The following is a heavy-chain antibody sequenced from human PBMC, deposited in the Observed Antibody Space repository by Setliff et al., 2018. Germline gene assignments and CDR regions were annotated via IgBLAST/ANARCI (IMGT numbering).Heavy chain of an antibody. CDR2: IYIGGSA. CDR3: ARNFLGWLARF. Sequence: SETLSLTCTVSGGSISSYYWSWIRQPAGKGLEWIGHIYIGGSANYNPSLKSRVTLSIDTSKNQFSLKLNSVTAADMAVYYCARNFLGWLARFWGRGTLVTVSS. V-gene: IGHV4-4*07. D-gene: IGHD6-19*01. J-gene: IGHJ4*02. CDR1: GGSISSYY.